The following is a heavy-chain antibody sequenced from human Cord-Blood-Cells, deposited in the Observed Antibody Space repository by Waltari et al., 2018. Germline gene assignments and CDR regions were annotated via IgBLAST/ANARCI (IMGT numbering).Heavy chain of an antibody. CDR3: ARTTHYDFWSGYLFDL. D-gene: IGHD3-3*01. J-gene: IGHJ2*01. Sequence: QVQLQESGPGLVKPSETLSLTCTVSGGSISSHYWSWIRQPPGKGLEWIGYIYYSESTNYNPSLKSRVTISVDSSKNQFSLKLSSVTAADTAVYYCARTTHYDFWSGYLFDLWGRGTLVTVSS. CDR2: IYYSEST. V-gene: IGHV4-59*11. CDR1: GGSISSHY.